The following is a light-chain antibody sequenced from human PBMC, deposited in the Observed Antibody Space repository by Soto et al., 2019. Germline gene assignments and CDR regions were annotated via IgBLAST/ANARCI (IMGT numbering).Light chain of an antibody. CDR1: QSVSSNS. CDR2: GAS. CDR3: QQYGSSPHT. V-gene: IGKV3-20*01. Sequence: EIVLTQSPGTLSLSPGEGDTLSCRASQSVSSNSSAWYQQKPGQAPRLLIYGASTRATGIPDRFSGSGSGTDFTLTINRLEPEDFAVYYCQQYGSSPHTFGGGTKVEIK. J-gene: IGKJ4*01.